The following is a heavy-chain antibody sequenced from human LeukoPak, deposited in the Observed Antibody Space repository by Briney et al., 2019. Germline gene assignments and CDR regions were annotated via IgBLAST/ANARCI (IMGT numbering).Heavy chain of an antibody. V-gene: IGHV3-48*04. CDR3: ASLSGNLLFDAFDI. CDR1: GFTFSSYS. Sequence: GGSLRLSCAASGFTFSSYSMNWVRQAPGKGLEWVSYISSSSSTIYYADSVKGRFTISRDNAKNSLYLQMNSLRAEDTAVYYCASLSGNLLFDAFDIWGQGTMVTVSS. J-gene: IGHJ3*02. CDR2: ISSSSSTI. D-gene: IGHD1-26*01.